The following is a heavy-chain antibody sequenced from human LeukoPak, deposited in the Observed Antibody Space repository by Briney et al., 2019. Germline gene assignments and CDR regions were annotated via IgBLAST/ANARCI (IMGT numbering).Heavy chain of an antibody. J-gene: IGHJ5*02. D-gene: IGHD2-15*01. V-gene: IGHV3-23*01. CDR1: GFTFSSYG. Sequence: GGSLRLSCAASGFTFSSYGMSWVRQAPGKGLEWVSAISGSGGSTYYADSVKGRFTISRDNSKNTLYLQMNSLRAEDTAVYYCAKTPCSGGSCYSYHWGQGTLVTVSS. CDR2: ISGSGGST. CDR3: AKTPCSGGSCYSYH.